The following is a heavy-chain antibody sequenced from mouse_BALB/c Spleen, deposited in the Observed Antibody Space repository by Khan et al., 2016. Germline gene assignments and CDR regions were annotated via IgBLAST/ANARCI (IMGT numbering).Heavy chain of an antibody. J-gene: IGHJ4*01. CDR1: GDSITSGY. CDR2: ISYSGST. CDR3: ARSPQLGYAMDY. D-gene: IGHD4-1*02. V-gene: IGHV3-8*02. Sequence: EVQLVESGPSLVKPSQTLSLTCSVSGDSITSGYWNWIRKFPGNKLEYMGYISYSGSTYYNPSLKSRISITRDSSKNQYYLQLNSVTTEDTATYYCARSPQLGYAMDYWGQGTSVTVSS.